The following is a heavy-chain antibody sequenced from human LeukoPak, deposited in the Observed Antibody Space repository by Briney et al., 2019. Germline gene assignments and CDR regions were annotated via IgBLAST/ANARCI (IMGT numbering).Heavy chain of an antibody. CDR1: GGSISSYY. J-gene: IGHJ4*02. Sequence: SETLSLTCTVSGGSISSYYWSWIRQPPGKGLEWIGYIYYSGSTNYNPSLKSRVTISVDTPKNQFSLKLSSVTAADTAVYYCARTNSGGSFDYWGQGTLVTVSS. CDR3: ARTNSGGSFDY. V-gene: IGHV4-59*08. D-gene: IGHD3-10*01. CDR2: IYYSGST.